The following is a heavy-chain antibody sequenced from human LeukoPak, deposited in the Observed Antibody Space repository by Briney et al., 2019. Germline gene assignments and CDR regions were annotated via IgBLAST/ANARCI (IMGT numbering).Heavy chain of an antibody. CDR3: ARGGYYDSSGDNWFDP. J-gene: IGHJ5*02. CDR1: GYTFTSYG. CDR2: VSAYNGNT. D-gene: IGHD3-22*01. Sequence: ASVKVSCKASGYTFTSYGISWVRQAPGQGLEWMGWVSAYNGNTNYAQKLQGRVTMTTDTSTSTAYMELSSLRSEDTAVYYCARGGYYDSSGDNWFDPWGQGTLVTVSS. V-gene: IGHV1-18*01.